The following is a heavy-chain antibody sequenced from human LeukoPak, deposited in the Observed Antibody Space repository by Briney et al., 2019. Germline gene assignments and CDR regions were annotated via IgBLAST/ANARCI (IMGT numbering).Heavy chain of an antibody. J-gene: IGHJ4*02. CDR3: TRGRIGYYSGTSCYLDS. Sequence: PGGSLRLSCTGSGFTFGDHTMNWVRQAPGKGLEWVGFIRTKPYGGTPEYAASVAGRFTISRDDSRGIAYLQMNSLKIEDTAVYFCTRGRIGYYSGTSCYLDSWGQGTLVTVSS. CDR1: GFTFGDHT. CDR2: IRTKPYGGTP. V-gene: IGHV3-49*04. D-gene: IGHD2-2*01.